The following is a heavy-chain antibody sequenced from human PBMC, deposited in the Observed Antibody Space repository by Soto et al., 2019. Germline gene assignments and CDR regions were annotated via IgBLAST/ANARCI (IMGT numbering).Heavy chain of an antibody. V-gene: IGHV1-18*01. D-gene: IGHD6-13*01. CDR3: ARGRAYSTSYTHFDY. CDR1: GYTFTAYG. Sequence: QVHLVQSGAEVNKPGASVNVSCKASGYTFTAYGITWVRQAPGQGLEWLGWMSAYNGHTSNAQKFQGRVTMTRDTSTSIAYTELSSLESDDTGGYFCARGRAYSTSYTHFDYWGQGTLVTVSS. CDR2: MSAYNGHT. J-gene: IGHJ4*02.